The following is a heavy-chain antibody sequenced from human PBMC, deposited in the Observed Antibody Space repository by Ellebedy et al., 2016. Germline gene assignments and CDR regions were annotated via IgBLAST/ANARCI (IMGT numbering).Heavy chain of an antibody. V-gene: IGHV4-59*12. CDR1: GGSISSYY. CDR3: ATSRELVE. D-gene: IGHD1-26*01. Sequence: SETLSLTCTVSGGSISSYYWSWIRQPPGKGLEWIGSFHHSESTNSESTYFNPSLKSRVTISVDTSKNQFSLKLTSVTAADTAVYYCATSRELVEWGQGTLVTVSS. J-gene: IGHJ4*02. CDR2: FHHSEST.